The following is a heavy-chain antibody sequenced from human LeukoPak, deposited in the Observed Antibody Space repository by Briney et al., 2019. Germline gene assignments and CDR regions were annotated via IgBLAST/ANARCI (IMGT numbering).Heavy chain of an antibody. Sequence: ASVKVSCKASGHTFTSYDINWVRQATGQGLEWMGWMNPNSGNTGYAQKFQGRVTITRDTSISTAYMELSSLRSEDTAVYYCARGRRVRGVTDFDYWGQGTLVTVSS. D-gene: IGHD3-10*01. CDR1: GHTFTSYD. J-gene: IGHJ4*02. CDR2: MNPNSGNT. V-gene: IGHV1-8*03. CDR3: ARGRRVRGVTDFDY.